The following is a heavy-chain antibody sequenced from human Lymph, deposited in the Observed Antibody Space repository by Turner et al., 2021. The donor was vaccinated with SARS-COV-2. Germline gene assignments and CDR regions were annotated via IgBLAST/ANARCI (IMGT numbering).Heavy chain of an antibody. CDR1: GGSISSSNW. CDR3: ATKYCSGGSCSYFDY. D-gene: IGHD2-15*01. Sequence: QVQLQESGPGLVKPSGTLSLTCAVSGGSISSSNWWNWVRQPPGKGLEWIGEIYHSGNTNYNPSRKSRVTISVDKSKNQFSLKLSSVTAADTAVYYCATKYCSGGSCSYFDYWGQGTLVTVSS. J-gene: IGHJ4*02. V-gene: IGHV4-4*02. CDR2: IYHSGNT.